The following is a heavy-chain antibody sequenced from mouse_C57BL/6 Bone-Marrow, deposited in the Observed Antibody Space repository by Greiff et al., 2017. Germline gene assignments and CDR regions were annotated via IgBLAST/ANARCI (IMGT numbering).Heavy chain of an antibody. CDR1: GFTFSSYA. CDR2: LSSGGDYI. Sequence: EVMLVESGEGLVKPGGSLKLSCAASGFTFSSYAMSWVRQTPEKRLEWVAYLSSGGDYIYYADTVKGRFTISRDNARNTLYLQMSSLKSEDTAMXYCTRVEVYYYGSSLYYYAMDYWGQGTSVTVSS. J-gene: IGHJ4*01. V-gene: IGHV5-9-1*02. D-gene: IGHD1-1*01. CDR3: TRVEVYYYGSSLYYYAMDY.